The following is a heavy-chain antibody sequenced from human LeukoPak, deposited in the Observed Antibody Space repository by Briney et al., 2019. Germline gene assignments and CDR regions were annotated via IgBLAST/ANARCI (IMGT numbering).Heavy chain of an antibody. D-gene: IGHD6-19*01. CDR3: AKDSTGWYKGNRFDP. Sequence: SETLSLTCAVSGYSISSGYYWGWIRQPPGKGLEWIGIIYHGGSTYYNPSLKSRVIISVDTSKNQFSLKMRSMTAADTAVYLCAKDSTGWYKGNRFDPWGQGTLVTVSS. CDR1: GYSISSGYY. J-gene: IGHJ5*02. V-gene: IGHV4-38-2*02. CDR2: IYHGGST.